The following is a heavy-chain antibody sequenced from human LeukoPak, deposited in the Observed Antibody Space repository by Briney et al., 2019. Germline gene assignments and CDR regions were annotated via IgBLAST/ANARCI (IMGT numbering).Heavy chain of an antibody. D-gene: IGHD3-22*01. CDR3: AKDLKYDSNSYYYDGFLDY. J-gene: IGHJ4*02. V-gene: IGHV3-23*01. CDR2: ISGSDGST. CDR1: GFTFSSYA. Sequence: GGSLRLSCAASGFTFSSYAMSWVRQAPGKGLEWVSVISGSDGSTYYADSVKGRFTISRDNSKNTLYLQMNSLRAEDTAVYYCAKDLKYDSNSYYYDGFLDYWGQGILVTVSS.